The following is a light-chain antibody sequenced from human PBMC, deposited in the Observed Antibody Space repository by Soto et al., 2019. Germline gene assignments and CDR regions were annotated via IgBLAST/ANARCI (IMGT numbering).Light chain of an antibody. Sequence: DVVMTQSPDSLAVSIGERATINCKSSQSVLYSSNNKNYLAWYQQKPGQPPKLLIYWASTRESGVPDRFSGSGSGTDFTLTISSLQAEDVAVYYCQQYYSTPTWTFGQGTKVDIK. CDR2: WAS. CDR1: QSVLYSSNNKNY. CDR3: QQYYSTPTWT. J-gene: IGKJ1*01. V-gene: IGKV4-1*01.